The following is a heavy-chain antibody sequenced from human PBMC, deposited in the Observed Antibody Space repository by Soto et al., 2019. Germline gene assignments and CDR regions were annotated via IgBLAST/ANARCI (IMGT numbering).Heavy chain of an antibody. Sequence: SETLSLTCAVYGGSFSGYYWSWIRQPPGKGLEWIGEINHSGSTNYNPSLKSRVTISVDTSKNQFSLKLSSVTAADTAVYYCARGILLLFGNASVDYYGMDVWGQGTTVTVSS. CDR1: GGSFSGYY. J-gene: IGHJ6*02. V-gene: IGHV4-34*01. CDR3: ARGILLLFGNASVDYYGMDV. D-gene: IGHD3-10*01. CDR2: INHSGST.